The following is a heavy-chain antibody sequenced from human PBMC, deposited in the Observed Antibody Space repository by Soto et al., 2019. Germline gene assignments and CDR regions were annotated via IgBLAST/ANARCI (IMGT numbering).Heavy chain of an antibody. Sequence: GGSLRLSCAASGFTFSSYAMSWVRQAPGKGLEWVSAISGSGGSTYYADSVKGRFTISRDNSKNTLYLQMNSLRAEDTAVYYCAKVGSPRLGYCSGGSCSHFDYWGQGTLVTVSS. D-gene: IGHD2-15*01. J-gene: IGHJ4*02. V-gene: IGHV3-23*01. CDR1: GFTFSSYA. CDR2: ISGSGGST. CDR3: AKVGSPRLGYCSGGSCSHFDY.